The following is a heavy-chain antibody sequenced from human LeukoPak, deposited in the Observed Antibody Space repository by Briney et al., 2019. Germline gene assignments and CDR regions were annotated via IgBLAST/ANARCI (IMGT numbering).Heavy chain of an antibody. D-gene: IGHD1-14*01. J-gene: IGHJ4*02. CDR3: ARVGMKYYFDY. V-gene: IGHV4-39*07. Sequence: PSEPLSLTCTVSGGPISSSSYYWGWIRQPPGRGLEWIGSIYYSGSTYYNPSLKSRVTISVDTSKNQFSLKLSSVTAADTAVYYCARVGMKYYFDYWGQGTLVTVSS. CDR2: IYYSGST. CDR1: GGPISSSSYY.